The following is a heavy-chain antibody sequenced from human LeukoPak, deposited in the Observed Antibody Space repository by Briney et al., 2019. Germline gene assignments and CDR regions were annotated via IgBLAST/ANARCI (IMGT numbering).Heavy chain of an antibody. Sequence: PPETLSLTCTVSGGSISSYYWSWIRQPPGKGLEWIGYIYYSGSTNYNPSLKSRVTISVDTSKNQFSLKLSSVTAADTAVYYCARRFYDSSGYRFDYWGQGTLVTVSS. CDR3: ARRFYDSSGYRFDY. J-gene: IGHJ4*02. V-gene: IGHV4-59*01. D-gene: IGHD3-22*01. CDR2: IYYSGST. CDR1: GGSISSYY.